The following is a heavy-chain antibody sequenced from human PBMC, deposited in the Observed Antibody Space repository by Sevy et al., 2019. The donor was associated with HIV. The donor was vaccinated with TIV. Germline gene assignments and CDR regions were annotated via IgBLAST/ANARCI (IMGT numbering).Heavy chain of an antibody. V-gene: IGHV4-59*12. CDR1: GGSISSYY. CDR3: ARGTGGPQYFDF. J-gene: IGHJ4*02. CDR2: IYYSGST. D-gene: IGHD3-10*01. Sequence: SETLSLTCTVSGGSISSYYWSWIRQPPGKGLEWIGYIYYSGSTNYNPSLKSRVTISVDTSKNQFSLKLSSVTAADTAVYYCARGTGGPQYFDFWGQGTLVTVSS.